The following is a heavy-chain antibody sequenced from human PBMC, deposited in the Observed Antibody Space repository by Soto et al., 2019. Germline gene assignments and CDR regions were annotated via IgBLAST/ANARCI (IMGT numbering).Heavy chain of an antibody. D-gene: IGHD3-9*01. CDR1: GFSFEDYT. CDR2: ISWDGGRT. Sequence: GGSLRLSCAASGFSFEDYTMHWVRHTPGKGPEWISLISWDGGRTLYSDSVKGRFIISRDNSKNSLYLQMNNLTTEDTALYFCASDRGDVLTGQERCFDQWGLPTLVSV. V-gene: IGHV3-43*01. CDR3: ASDRGDVLTGQERCFDQ. J-gene: IGHJ4*02.